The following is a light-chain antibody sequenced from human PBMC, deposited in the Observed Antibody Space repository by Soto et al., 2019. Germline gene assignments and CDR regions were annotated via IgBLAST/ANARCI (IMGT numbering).Light chain of an antibody. V-gene: IGLV1-47*02. CDR3: AAWDDSLSVRYV. Sequence: QSVLTQPPSASGTPGQRVTISCSGSSSNIGSNFVYWYQQRPGTAPRLLIYNNDQRPSGVPDRFSGSKSGTSVSLAISGPRSEDEADYYCAAWDDSLSVRYVFGTGTKLTVL. CDR1: SSNIGSNF. J-gene: IGLJ1*01. CDR2: NND.